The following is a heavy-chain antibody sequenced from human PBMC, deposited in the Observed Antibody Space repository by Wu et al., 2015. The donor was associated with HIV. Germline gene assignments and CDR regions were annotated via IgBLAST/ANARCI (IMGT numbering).Heavy chain of an antibody. CDR3: ARGPTGGQSYFDY. CDR1: GYTFIDHR. D-gene: IGHD7-27*01. Sequence: QVHLVQSGAELKKPGASVKVSCKTSGYTFIDHRIQWVRQAPGKGLEWMGWIKPNSGDTSYPQNFQGRVTMTRDTSTTTIYIELSSLRSNDTAVYYCARGPTGGQSYFDYWGQGTLVSVSS. V-gene: IGHV1-2*02. CDR2: IKPNSGDT. J-gene: IGHJ4*02.